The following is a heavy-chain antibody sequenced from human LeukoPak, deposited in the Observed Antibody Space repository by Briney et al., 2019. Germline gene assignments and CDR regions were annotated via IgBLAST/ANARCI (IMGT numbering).Heavy chain of an antibody. V-gene: IGHV5-51*01. CDR3: ARYCSGGSCYEAFDY. J-gene: IGHJ4*02. CDR1: GYSFTSYW. D-gene: IGHD2-15*01. Sequence: GASLKISGKGSGYSFTSYWIGWVRQMPGKGLEWMGIIYPGDPDTRYSPSFQGQVTISADKSISTAYLQWSSLKASDTAMYYCARYCSGGSCYEAFDYWGQGTLVTVSS. CDR2: IYPGDPDT.